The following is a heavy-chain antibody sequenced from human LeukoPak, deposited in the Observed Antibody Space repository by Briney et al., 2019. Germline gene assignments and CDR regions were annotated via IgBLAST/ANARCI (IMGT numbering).Heavy chain of an antibody. D-gene: IGHD6-19*01. V-gene: IGHV3-30-3*01. J-gene: IGHJ4*02. CDR2: ISYDGSNK. CDR3: AKAKLIAVAGTPVDY. Sequence: GRSLRLSCAASGFTFSSYAMHWVRQAPGKGLEWVAVISYDGSNKYYADSVKGRFTISRDNSKNTLYLQMNSLRAEDTAVYYCAKAKLIAVAGTPVDYWGQGTLVTVSS. CDR1: GFTFSSYA.